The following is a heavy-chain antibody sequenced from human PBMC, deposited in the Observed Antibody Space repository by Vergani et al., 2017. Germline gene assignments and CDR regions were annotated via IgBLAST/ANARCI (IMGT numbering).Heavy chain of an antibody. Sequence: QVQLQQWGAGLLKPSETLSLTCAVSGGSFSGYYWSWIRQPPGKGLEWIGEINHSGSTNYNPSLKSRVTMSVDTSKHHFSLKLSSVTAADTAVYYCARGIWLRPFDYWGEGTLVTVSS. CDR2: INHSGST. D-gene: IGHD5-12*01. CDR1: GGSFSGYY. J-gene: IGHJ4*02. CDR3: ARGIWLRPFDY. V-gene: IGHV4-34*01.